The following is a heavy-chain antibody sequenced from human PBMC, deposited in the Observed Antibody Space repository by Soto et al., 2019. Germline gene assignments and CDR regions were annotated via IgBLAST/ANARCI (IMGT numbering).Heavy chain of an antibody. CDR3: ARHGVDYGDYASYYYYGMDV. J-gene: IGHJ6*02. CDR2: IYYSGSA. Sequence: QLQLQESGPGLVKPSETLSLTCTVSGGSISSSTYYWGWIRQPPGKGLEWIGMIYYSGSAYYNPSLKSRVTISIATSKNQFSLRLSSVTAADTAVYYCARHGVDYGDYASYYYYGMDVWGRGTTVNVSS. D-gene: IGHD4-17*01. CDR1: GGSISSSTYY. V-gene: IGHV4-39*01.